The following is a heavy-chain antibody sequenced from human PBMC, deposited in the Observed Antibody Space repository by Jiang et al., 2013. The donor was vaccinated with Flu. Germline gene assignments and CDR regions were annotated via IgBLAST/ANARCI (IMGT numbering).Heavy chain of an antibody. J-gene: IGHJ3*02. D-gene: IGHD6-6*01. V-gene: IGHV5-51*01. CDR2: IYPGDSDT. CDR3: ARRALRTLAARRHHDAFDI. Sequence: GAEVKKPGESLKISCKGSGYSFTSYWIGWVRQMPGKGLEWMGIIYPGDSDTRYSPSFQGQVTISADKSISTAYLQWSSLKASDTAMYYCARRALRTLAARRHHDAFDIWGQGTMVTVSS. CDR1: GYSFTSYW.